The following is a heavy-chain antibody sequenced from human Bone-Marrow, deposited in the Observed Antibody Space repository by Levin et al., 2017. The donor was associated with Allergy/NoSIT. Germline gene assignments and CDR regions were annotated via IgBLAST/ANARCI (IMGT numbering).Heavy chain of an antibody. D-gene: IGHD2-15*01. CDR2: INHSGST. Sequence: PGGSLRLSCAVYGGSFSGYYWSWIRQPPGKGLEWIGEINHSGSTNYNPSLKSRVTISVDTSKNQFSLKLSSVTAADTAVYYCARGKLGYCSGGSCRRGIFDYWGQGTLVTVSS. J-gene: IGHJ4*02. CDR3: ARGKLGYCSGGSCRRGIFDY. V-gene: IGHV4-34*01. CDR1: GGSFSGYY.